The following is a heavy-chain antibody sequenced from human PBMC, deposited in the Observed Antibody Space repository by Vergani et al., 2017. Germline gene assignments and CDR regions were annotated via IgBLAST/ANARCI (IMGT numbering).Heavy chain of an antibody. CDR3: ARGDYGDYIYYYYYGMDV. V-gene: IGHV1-69*01. J-gene: IGHJ6*02. CDR2: IIPIFGTA. CDR1: GGTFSSYA. Sequence: QVQLVQSGAEVKKPGSSVKVSCKASGGTFSSYAISWVRQAPGQGLEWMGGIIPIFGTANYAQKFQGRVTITADESTSTAYMELSSLRSEDTAVYYCARGDYGDYIYYYYYGMDVWGQGTTVTVSS. D-gene: IGHD4-17*01.